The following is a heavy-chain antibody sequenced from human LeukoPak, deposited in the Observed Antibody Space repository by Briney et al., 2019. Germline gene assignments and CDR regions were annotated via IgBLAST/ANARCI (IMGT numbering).Heavy chain of an antibody. CDR2: IYPGDSDT. V-gene: IGHV5-51*01. CDR1: ASRFTSYW. D-gene: IGHD4-23*01. J-gene: IGHJ4*02. Sequence: APLQISSQISASRFTSYWIAWVRPMPGKGLESMGIIYPGDSDTRYSPSFQGQVTISADKSISTAYLQWSSLKASDTAMYYCARHGGGGSGGNSGFDYWGQGTLVTVSS. CDR3: ARHGGGGSGGNSGFDY.